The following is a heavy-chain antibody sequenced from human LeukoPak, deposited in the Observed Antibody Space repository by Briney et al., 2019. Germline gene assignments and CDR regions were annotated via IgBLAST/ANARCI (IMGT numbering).Heavy chain of an antibody. D-gene: IGHD3-10*01. CDR2: IYYSGST. Sequence: SETLSLICTVSGGPISSYYWIWIRQPPGNGLEWIGYIYYSGSTNYNPSLKSRVTISVATYKNQFSLKLSSVTAADTAVYYCARGSTMVRGALDYWGQGTLVTVSS. CDR3: ARGSTMVRGALDY. J-gene: IGHJ4*02. V-gene: IGHV4-59*01. CDR1: GGPISSYY.